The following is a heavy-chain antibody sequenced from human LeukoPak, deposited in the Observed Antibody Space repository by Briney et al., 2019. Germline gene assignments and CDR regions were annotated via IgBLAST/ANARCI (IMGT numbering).Heavy chain of an antibody. J-gene: IGHJ4*02. CDR2: INPNSGGT. CDR1: VYTFTGYY. Sequence: ASVKVSCKASVYTFTGYYMHWVRQAPGQGLEWMGRINPNSGGTNYAQKFQGRVTMTRDTSISTAYMELSRLRSDDTAVYYCAREHPPSFSRQQLPLEVDYWGQGTLVTVSS. V-gene: IGHV1-2*06. D-gene: IGHD6-13*01. CDR3: AREHPPSFSRQQLPLEVDY.